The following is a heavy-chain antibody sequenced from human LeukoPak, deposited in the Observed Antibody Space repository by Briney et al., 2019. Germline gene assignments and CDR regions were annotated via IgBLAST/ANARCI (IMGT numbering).Heavy chain of an antibody. CDR2: IDPNSGVT. J-gene: IGHJ4*02. V-gene: IGHV1-2*02. D-gene: IGHD5-24*01. Sequence: VASLKVSCKASGYTLTVYSIHWMRQAPGQGLEFVGRIDPNSGVTNYAQIFQGRVTMTTDTSISTVYMDLSRLTADDTAVYYCAVSIQAPPIPAFDYWGQGTPVTVSS. CDR1: GYTLTVYS. CDR3: AVSIQAPPIPAFDY.